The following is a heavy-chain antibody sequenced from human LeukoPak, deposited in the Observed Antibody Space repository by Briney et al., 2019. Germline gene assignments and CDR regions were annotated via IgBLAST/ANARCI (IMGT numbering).Heavy chain of an antibody. CDR1: GFTFSRYH. D-gene: IGHD3-10*01. V-gene: IGHV3-30*02. CDR2: IRYDESGQ. CDR3: ATQFYASGSYYGPIHY. Sequence: GGSLRLSCAASGFTFSRYHMHWVRQAPGKGLQWVAFIRYDESGQKYEASVKGRFTISRDNSKDTLSLQMHSLRLEDTAVYYCATQFYASGSYYGPIHYWGRGSLVTVSS. J-gene: IGHJ4*01.